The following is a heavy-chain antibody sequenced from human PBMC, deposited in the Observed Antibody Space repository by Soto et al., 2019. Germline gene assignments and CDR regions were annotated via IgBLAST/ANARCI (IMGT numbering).Heavy chain of an antibody. D-gene: IGHD1-7*01. CDR3: AKTPGTTSMGYFDL. CDR1: GITFSTYA. V-gene: IGHV3-23*01. Sequence: EEQLLESGGGLVQPGGSLRLSCAATGITFSTYAMTWVRQAPGKGLEWVSGISGNGGTTYYADSVKGRFTISRDNSKNTLYMQMNSLTGEDTAVYYCAKTPGTTSMGYFDLWGRGTLVTVSS. J-gene: IGHJ2*01. CDR2: ISGNGGTT.